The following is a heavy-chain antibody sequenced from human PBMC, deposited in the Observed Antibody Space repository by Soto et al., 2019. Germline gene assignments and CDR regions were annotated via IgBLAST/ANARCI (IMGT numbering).Heavy chain of an antibody. J-gene: IGHJ3*02. CDR1: GFTFSSYS. CDR3: AKDGILYYDSSQSVGFDI. CDR2: ISSSSSTI. D-gene: IGHD3-22*01. Sequence: GVSLRHPYAASGFTFSSYSMHWVRQAPGKGLEWVSYISSSSSTIYYADSVKGRFTISRDNAKNSLYLQMNSLRAEDTAVYYCAKDGILYYDSSQSVGFDIWGHGTMVTVSS. V-gene: IGHV3-48*01.